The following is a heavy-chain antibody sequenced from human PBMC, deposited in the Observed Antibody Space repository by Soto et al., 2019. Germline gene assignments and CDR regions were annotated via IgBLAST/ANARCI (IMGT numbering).Heavy chain of an antibody. CDR2: VHRSGTT. CDR3: ARVRFSIAARQYYYYGMDV. V-gene: IGHV4-4*02. D-gene: IGHD6-6*01. Sequence: LSLTCAVSSGSISTDYWWSWVRQPPGKGLEWIGEVHRSGTTNYIQSLKSRVTMSVDKSGNQVSLELTSVAAADTAVYYCARVRFSIAARQYYYYGMDVWGQGTTVTVSS. J-gene: IGHJ6*02. CDR1: SGSISTDYW.